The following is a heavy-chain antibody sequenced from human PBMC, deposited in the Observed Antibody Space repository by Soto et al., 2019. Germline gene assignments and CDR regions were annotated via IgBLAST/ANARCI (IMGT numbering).Heavy chain of an antibody. CDR2: IFWNDLR. CDR3: ARALREGLPIYYFDS. D-gene: IGHD1-26*01. CDR1: GFSLSKARMC. Sequence: QVTLKESGPVLVKPTETLTLTCTVSGFSLSKARMCVSWIRQPPGKALEWLAHIFWNDLRSYNTSLKSRLTLSRDTSKSQVVLTMTNVDPVYTGTYFCARALREGLPIYYFDSWGQGTLVTVSS. J-gene: IGHJ4*02. V-gene: IGHV2-26*01.